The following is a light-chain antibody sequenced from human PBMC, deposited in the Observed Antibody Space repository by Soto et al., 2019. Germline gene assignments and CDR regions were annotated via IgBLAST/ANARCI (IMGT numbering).Light chain of an antibody. CDR3: CSYAGNYTF. Sequence: QSVLTQPRSVSGSPGQSVTISCTGTSSDVGGYNYVSWYQQHPGKAPKLMIYDVSKRPSGVPDRFSGSKSGNTASLTISGLQAEDEADYYCCSYAGNYTFFGGGTQLTVL. J-gene: IGLJ2*01. CDR2: DVS. CDR1: SSDVGGYNY. V-gene: IGLV2-11*01.